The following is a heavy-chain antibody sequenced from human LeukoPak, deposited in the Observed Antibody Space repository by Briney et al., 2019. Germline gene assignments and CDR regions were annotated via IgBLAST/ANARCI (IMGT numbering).Heavy chain of an antibody. CDR3: AKCLYSGNYFDAFDI. D-gene: IGHD1-26*01. CDR1: GFTFSSYA. CDR2: ISGSGSNT. V-gene: IGHV3-23*01. J-gene: IGHJ3*02. Sequence: PGGSLRLSCAASGFTFSSYAMSWVRQTPGKGLEWVSFISGSGSNTYYADSVKGRFTISRDNFKNTLYLQMNSLRAEDTAIYYCAKCLYSGNYFDAFDIWGRGTMVTVSS.